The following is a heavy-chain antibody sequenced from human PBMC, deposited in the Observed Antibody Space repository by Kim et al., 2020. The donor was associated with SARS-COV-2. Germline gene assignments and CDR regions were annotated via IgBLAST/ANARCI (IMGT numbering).Heavy chain of an antibody. V-gene: IGHV3-74*03. D-gene: IGHD2-2*01. CDR1: GFAFSTNW. CDR3: TSPGPVGH. Sequence: GGSLRLSCEASGFAFSTNWLHWVRQAPGKGLVWVSCIDPHGYGITYGDSAQGRFTISRENARSTVNLQLASLGVDDTAVYYCTSPGPVGHWGQRTLVTVSS. CDR2: IDPHGYGI. J-gene: IGHJ1*01.